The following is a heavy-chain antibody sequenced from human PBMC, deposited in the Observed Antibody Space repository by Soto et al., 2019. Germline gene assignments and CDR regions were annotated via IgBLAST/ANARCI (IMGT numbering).Heavy chain of an antibody. CDR3: ARDVGLLRYGMDV. Sequence: ASVKVSCKASGYTFTSYYMHWVRQAPGQGLEWMGIINPSGGSTSYAQKFQGRVTMTRDTSMSTVYMELSRLRSDDTAVYYCARDVGLLRYGMDVWGQGTTVTVSS. J-gene: IGHJ6*02. D-gene: IGHD2-21*01. CDR2: INPSGGST. CDR1: GYTFTSYY. V-gene: IGHV1-46*01.